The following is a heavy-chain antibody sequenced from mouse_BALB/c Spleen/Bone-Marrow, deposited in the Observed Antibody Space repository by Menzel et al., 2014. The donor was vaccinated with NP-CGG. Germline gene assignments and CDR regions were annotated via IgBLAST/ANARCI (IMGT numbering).Heavy chain of an antibody. CDR2: IDPANGNT. CDR1: GFNIKDTY. J-gene: IGHJ3*01. D-gene: IGHD3-1*01. V-gene: IGHV14-3*02. CDR3: ARRAARATGFAY. Sequence: VQLKESGAELVKPGASVKLSCTASGFNIKDTYMHWVKQRPEQGLEWIGRIDPANGNTKYDQKFQGKATITADTSSNTAYLQLSSLTSEDTAVYYCARRAARATGFAYWGQGTLVTVSA.